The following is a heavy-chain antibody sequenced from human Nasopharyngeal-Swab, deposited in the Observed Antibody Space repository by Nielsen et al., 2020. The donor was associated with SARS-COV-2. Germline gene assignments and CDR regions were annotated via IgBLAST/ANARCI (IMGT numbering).Heavy chain of an antibody. CDR2: ISFDGRRT. D-gene: IGHD3-10*01. V-gene: IGHV3-30*04. CDR3: ARGGSPGNYFYYMDV. Sequence: PGKGLEWVAVISFDGRRTYYADSVKGRFTISRDNPQNTLYLQMNSLRGEDTALFYCARGGSPGNYFYYMDVWGKGTTVTVSS. J-gene: IGHJ6*03.